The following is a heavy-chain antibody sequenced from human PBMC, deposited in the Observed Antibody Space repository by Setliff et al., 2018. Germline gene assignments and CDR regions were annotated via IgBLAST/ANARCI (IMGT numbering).Heavy chain of an antibody. CDR2: IKQDGSEK. D-gene: IGHD3-10*01. V-gene: IGHV3-7*01. CDR3: ARDHVYGSQYYYYYYGMDV. CDR1: GFTFSSYW. Sequence: GGSLRLSCAASGFTFSSYWMSWVRQAPGKGLEWVANIKQDGSEKYYVDSVKGRFTISRDNAKNSLYLQMNGLRAEDTAVYYCARDHVYGSQYYYYYYGMDVWGQGTTVTVSS. J-gene: IGHJ6*02.